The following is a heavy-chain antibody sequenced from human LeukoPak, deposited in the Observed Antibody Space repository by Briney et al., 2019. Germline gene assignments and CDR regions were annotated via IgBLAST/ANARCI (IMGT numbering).Heavy chain of an antibody. V-gene: IGHV4-34*01. CDR1: GGSFSGYY. Sequence: PSETLSLTCAVYGGSFSGYYWSWIRQPPGKGLEWIVEINHSGSTNYNPSLKSRVTISVDTSKNQFSLKLSSVTAADTAVYYCARASGDSSGYYYALSNDAFDIWGQGTMVTVSS. CDR3: ARASGDSSGYYYALSNDAFDI. J-gene: IGHJ3*02. CDR2: INHSGST. D-gene: IGHD3-22*01.